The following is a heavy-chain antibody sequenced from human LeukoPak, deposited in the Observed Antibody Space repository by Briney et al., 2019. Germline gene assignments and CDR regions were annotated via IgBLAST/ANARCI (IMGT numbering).Heavy chain of an antibody. CDR2: IYYSGST. Sequence: PSQTLSLTCTVSGGSISSGGYYWSWIRQHPGKGLEWIGYIYYSGSTYYNPSLKSRVTISVDTSKNQLSLKLSSVTAADTAVYYCARASAGVPDYYMDVWGKGTTVTVSS. V-gene: IGHV4-31*03. CDR3: ARASAGVPDYYMDV. D-gene: IGHD2-8*01. CDR1: GGSISSGGYY. J-gene: IGHJ6*03.